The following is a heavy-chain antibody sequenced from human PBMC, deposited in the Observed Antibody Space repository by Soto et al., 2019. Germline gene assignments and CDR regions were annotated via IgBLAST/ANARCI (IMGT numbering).Heavy chain of an antibody. J-gene: IGHJ6*02. CDR3: TTVGVDSSPIVYYYCGMDV. V-gene: IGHV3-23*01. CDR1: GFTISSYS. CDR2: ISGSGGST. D-gene: IGHD6-13*01. Sequence: PGGSLTVSCAASGFTISSYSMNWVSQAPGKGLEWVSAISGSGGSTYYADSVKGRFTISRDNSKNTLYLQMNSLKTEDTAVYYCTTVGVDSSPIVYYYCGMDVWGQGTTVTVSS.